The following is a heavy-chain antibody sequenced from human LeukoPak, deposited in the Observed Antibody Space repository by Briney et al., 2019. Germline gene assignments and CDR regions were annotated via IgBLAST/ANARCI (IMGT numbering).Heavy chain of an antibody. J-gene: IGHJ6*03. D-gene: IGHD6-13*01. CDR1: GYTFTGYY. V-gene: IGHV1-2*02. CDR2: INPNSGGT. Sequence: GASVKVSCKASGYTFTGYYMQWVRQAPGQGLEWMGWINPNSGGTNYAQKYQGRVTMTRDTSISTAYMELSRLRSDDTAVYYCARAFSNHYYYYMDVWGKGTTVTISS. CDR3: ARAFSNHYYYYMDV.